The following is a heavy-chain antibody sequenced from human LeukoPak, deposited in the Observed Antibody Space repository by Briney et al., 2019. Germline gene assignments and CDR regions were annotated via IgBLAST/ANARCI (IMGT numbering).Heavy chain of an antibody. CDR1: GFTFSSYW. CDR3: AKLTQKGYSYIS. D-gene: IGHD5-18*01. Sequence: PGGSLRLSCAASGFTFSSYWMHWVRQAPGKGLVWVSRINSDGSSTSYADSVKGRFTISRESAKNTLYLQMYSLRAEDTAVYYCAKLTQKGYSYISWGQGTLVTVSS. V-gene: IGHV3-74*01. CDR2: INSDGSST. J-gene: IGHJ4*02.